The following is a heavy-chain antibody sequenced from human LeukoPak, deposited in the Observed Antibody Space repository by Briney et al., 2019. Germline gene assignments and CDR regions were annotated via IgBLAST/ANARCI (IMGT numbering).Heavy chain of an antibody. Sequence: SETLSLTCAVYGGPFSGYYWNWIRQSPGKGLEWIGEINHSGSTNYNPSLKSRVTISVDTSKNQFSLKLSSVTAADTAVHYCARGRATYDFWGGYLFDYWGQGTLVTVSS. J-gene: IGHJ4*02. CDR1: GGPFSGYY. D-gene: IGHD3-3*01. CDR2: INHSGST. CDR3: ARGRATYDFWGGYLFDY. V-gene: IGHV4-34*01.